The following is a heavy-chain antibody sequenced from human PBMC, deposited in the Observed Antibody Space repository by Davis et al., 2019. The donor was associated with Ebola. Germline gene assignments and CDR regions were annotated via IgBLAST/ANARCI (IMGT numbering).Heavy chain of an antibody. Sequence: MPSETLSLTCSVSGGSISSSGYSWGWIHQSPGKGLEWIGNNYYSGNTYYKPSLKSQVTIFVDRSKNQFSLKLSSVTAADTAVYYCARAGGYCSSTSCYRYYYYGMDVWGQGTTVTVSS. V-gene: IGHV4-39*01. D-gene: IGHD2-2*01. CDR3: ARAGGYCSSTSCYRYYYYGMDV. CDR2: NYYSGNT. CDR1: GGSISSSGYS. J-gene: IGHJ6*02.